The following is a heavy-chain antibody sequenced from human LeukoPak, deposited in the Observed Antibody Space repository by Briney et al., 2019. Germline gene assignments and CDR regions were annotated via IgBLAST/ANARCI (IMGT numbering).Heavy chain of an antibody. Sequence: NPSETLSLTCTVSGGSISSSSYYWGWIRQPPGKGLEWIGSIYYSGSTYYNPSLKSRVTISVDTSKNQFSLKLSSVTAADTAVYYCATTPTDSSGYYFDYWGQGTLVTVSS. CDR3: ATTPTDSSGYYFDY. J-gene: IGHJ4*02. V-gene: IGHV4-39*07. D-gene: IGHD3-22*01. CDR2: IYYSGST. CDR1: GGSISSSSYY.